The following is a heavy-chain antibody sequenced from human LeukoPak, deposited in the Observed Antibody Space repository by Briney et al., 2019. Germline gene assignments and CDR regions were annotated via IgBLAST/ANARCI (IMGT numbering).Heavy chain of an antibody. J-gene: IGHJ4*02. Sequence: LRRTNASSGCTFNSDRMNFVLQAAGKRIEWVSSISSSSSHMYYADTVKGRFTISRDNAKNSLYLQMNTLRAEDTAVYYCARDDTSVHFFDYWGQGTLVTVSS. CDR2: ISSSSSHM. D-gene: IGHD1-1*01. CDR3: ARDDTSVHFFDY. V-gene: IGHV3-21*01. CDR1: GCTFNSDR.